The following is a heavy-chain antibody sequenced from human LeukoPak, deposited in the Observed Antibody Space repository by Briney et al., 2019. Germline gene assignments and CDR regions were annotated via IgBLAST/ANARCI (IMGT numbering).Heavy chain of an antibody. D-gene: IGHD1-26*01. CDR2: TYYRSKWSN. J-gene: IGHJ5*01. CDR3: ARLVGASWFDS. V-gene: IGHV6-1*01. Sequence: SQTLSLTCAISGDRVSTNSATWTWLRQSPSRGLEWLGRTYYRSKWSNDYAVSMKSRITINPDTSKNQFSLQLNSVTPEDTAVYYCARLVGASWFDSWGQGTLVTVSS. CDR1: GDRVSTNSAT.